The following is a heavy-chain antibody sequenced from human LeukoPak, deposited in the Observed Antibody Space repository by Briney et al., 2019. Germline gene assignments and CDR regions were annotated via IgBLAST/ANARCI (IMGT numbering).Heavy chain of an antibody. CDR1: GFTFSTYA. Sequence: GGSLRLSCAASGFTFSTYAMTWVRQAPGKGLEWVSSTSGSGRNTYYADSMKGRFTISRDNSKNTLYLQMNSLRAEDTAIYCCAKDPGSNSYGSFDNWGQGTLVTVSS. CDR3: AKDPGSNSYGSFDN. V-gene: IGHV3-23*01. J-gene: IGHJ4*02. CDR2: TSGSGRNT. D-gene: IGHD5-18*01.